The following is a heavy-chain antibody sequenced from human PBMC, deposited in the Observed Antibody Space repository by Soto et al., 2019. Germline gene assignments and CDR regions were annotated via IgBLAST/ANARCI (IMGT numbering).Heavy chain of an antibody. CDR3: AIASSSSSAADS. D-gene: IGHD6-6*01. Sequence: SETLSLTCAVYGGSFSGYYWTWIRQPPGTGLEWIGEINHSGSTNYNPSIKSRVNKSVDTSKNQFSLKLTSVTAADTAVYYCAIASSSSSAADSWGQGLQVTVS. CDR1: GGSFSGYY. V-gene: IGHV4-34*01. CDR2: INHSGST. J-gene: IGHJ4*02.